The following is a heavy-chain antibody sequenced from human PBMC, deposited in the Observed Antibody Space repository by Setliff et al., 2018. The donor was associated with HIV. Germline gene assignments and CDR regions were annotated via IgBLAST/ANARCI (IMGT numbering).Heavy chain of an antibody. CDR2: IRPDGSDT. V-gene: IGHV3-74*01. CDR3: AANIMGLDPVDY. J-gene: IGHJ4*02. Sequence: PGGSLRLSCAASGFAFSTYTMHWVRQAPGKGLVWVSLIRPDGSDTNYADSVKGRFTISRDNAKNTLYLQLNSLRAEDTAVYYCAANIMGLDPVDYWGQGTLVTVSS. D-gene: IGHD1-26*01. CDR1: GFAFSTYT.